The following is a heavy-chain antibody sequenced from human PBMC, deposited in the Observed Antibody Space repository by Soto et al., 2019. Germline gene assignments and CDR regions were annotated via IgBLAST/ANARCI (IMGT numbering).Heavy chain of an antibody. CDR1: GYTFTTYG. D-gene: IGHD3-16*01. V-gene: IGHV1-18*01. CDR2: ISGYNGHT. J-gene: IGHJ6*02. Sequence: QVQLVQSGAEVRKPGASVKVSCKASGYTFTTYGISWVRQAPGQGLEWMGWISGYNGHTKYAQKFQGRVTMTTDTSTSTVYMDRRSLGSDDTAVYYCAREGEMPYYYYGLDVWGQGTTVTVSS. CDR3: AREGEMPYYYYGLDV.